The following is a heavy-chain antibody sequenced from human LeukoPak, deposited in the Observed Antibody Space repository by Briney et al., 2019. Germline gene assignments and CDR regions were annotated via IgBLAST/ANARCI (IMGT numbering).Heavy chain of an antibody. J-gene: IGHJ4*02. V-gene: IGHV4-61*02. CDR2: IYTSGST. CDR3: ATSIAVAGFDY. Sequence: RTSQTLSLTCSVSGWSIRRGTYYWSWIRQPAGKGLEWIGRIYTSGSTNYNPSLKSRVTMSVDTSKNQFSLKLSSVTAADTAVYYCATSIAVAGFDYWGQGTLVTVSS. D-gene: IGHD6-19*01. CDR1: GWSIRRGTYY.